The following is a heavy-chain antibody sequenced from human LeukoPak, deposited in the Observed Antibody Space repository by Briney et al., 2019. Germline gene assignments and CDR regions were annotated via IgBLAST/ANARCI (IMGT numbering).Heavy chain of an antibody. D-gene: IGHD3-22*01. CDR2: ISSSGSTI. J-gene: IGHJ4*02. Sequence: PGGSLRLPCAASGFTFSDYYMSWIRQAPGKGLEWVSYISSSGSTIYYADSVKGRFTISRDNAKNSLYLQMNSLRAEDTAVYYCARDYYDSSCYYFDYWGQGTLVTVSS. CDR1: GFTFSDYY. CDR3: ARDYYDSSCYYFDY. V-gene: IGHV3-11*04.